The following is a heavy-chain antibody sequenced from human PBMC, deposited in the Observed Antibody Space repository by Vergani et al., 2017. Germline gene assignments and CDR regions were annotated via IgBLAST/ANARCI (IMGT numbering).Heavy chain of an antibody. CDR3: AREERSNTSPFVGD. J-gene: IGHJ4*02. CDR1: GFTFSNSA. V-gene: IGHV3-23*01. Sequence: EVHLLESGGGQVEAGGSLRLSCVASGFTFSNSAMSWVRQTSGKGLEWVSAISGHGDRTCYADSVKGRFTISRDNSKNTVYLQMNSLKAEDRATYYCAREERSNTSPFVGDWGQGTLVTV. D-gene: IGHD2/OR15-2a*01. CDR2: ISGHGDRT.